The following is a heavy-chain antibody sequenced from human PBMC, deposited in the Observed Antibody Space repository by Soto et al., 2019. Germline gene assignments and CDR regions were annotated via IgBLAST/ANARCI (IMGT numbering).Heavy chain of an antibody. CDR1: GFAFGTFA. CDR2: ISGGGDVT. J-gene: IGHJ4*02. CDR3: TRVYGSYSGYDITDLFDY. D-gene: IGHD5-12*01. V-gene: IGHV3-23*01. Sequence: GGSLRLSCAASGFAFGTFAMSWVRQAPGKGLLWVSSISGGGDVTFYADPVKGRFTISRDNSRNTLYLHINSLRPEDTAIYYCTRVYGSYSGYDITDLFDYWGQGALVTVSS.